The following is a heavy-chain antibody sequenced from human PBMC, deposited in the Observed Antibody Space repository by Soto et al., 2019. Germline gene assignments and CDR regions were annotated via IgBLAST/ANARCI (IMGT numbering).Heavy chain of an antibody. J-gene: IGHJ4*02. CDR1: GFSLSTSGMC. Sequence: GSGPTLVNPTQTLTLTCTFSGFSLSTSGMCVSWIRQPPGKALEWLALIDWDDDKCYSTSLKTRLTISKDTSKNQVVLTMTNMDPVDTATYYCAHSVIRGYSYGYLSYFDYWGQGTLVTVSS. CDR2: IDWDDDK. V-gene: IGHV2-70*12. CDR3: AHSVIRGYSYGYLSYFDY. D-gene: IGHD5-18*01.